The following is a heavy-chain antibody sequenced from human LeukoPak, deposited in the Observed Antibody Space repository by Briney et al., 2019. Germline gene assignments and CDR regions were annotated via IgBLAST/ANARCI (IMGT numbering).Heavy chain of an antibody. V-gene: IGHV3-9*03. D-gene: IGHD1-26*01. CDR2: ISWNSGSI. CDR3: AKGGSYYELDY. CDR1: GLTFEDYA. J-gene: IGHJ4*02. Sequence: PGRSLRLSCVASGLTFEDYAMHWVRQAPGKGLEWVSGISWNSGSIGYADSVKGRFTVSRDNAKNSLYVQMNSLRAEDMALYYCAKGGSYYELDYWGQGTLVTVSS.